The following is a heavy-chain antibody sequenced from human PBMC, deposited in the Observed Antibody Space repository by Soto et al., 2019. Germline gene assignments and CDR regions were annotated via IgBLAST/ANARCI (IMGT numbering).Heavy chain of an antibody. CDR1: GYTFTSYA. Sequence: ASVKVSCKASGYTFTSYAMHWVRQAPGQRLEWMGWINASNGNTKYSQKFQGRVTITRDTSASTAYMQLGSLTSEDTAMYYCARTTSGNYFDSWGQGTLVTVSS. D-gene: IGHD1-1*01. J-gene: IGHJ4*02. CDR3: ARTTSGNYFDS. V-gene: IGHV1-3*01. CDR2: INASNGNT.